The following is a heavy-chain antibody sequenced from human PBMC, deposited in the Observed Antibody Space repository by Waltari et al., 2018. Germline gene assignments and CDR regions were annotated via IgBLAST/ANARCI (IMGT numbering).Heavy chain of an antibody. D-gene: IGHD7-27*01. V-gene: IGHV3-7*03. CDR2: IKPDVGQQ. J-gene: IGHJ4*02. Sequence: EVHRVDPGGGLVLPGGSLRLSCAAAGFTTSSNWLSWVRQAPGRGLEWLANIKPDVGQQYYGDSVRGRFSISRDNAKNSLYLQLNSLRAEDTAIYYCARDFNWGWDFWGQGTLVTVSS. CDR1: GFTTSSNW. CDR3: ARDFNWGWDF.